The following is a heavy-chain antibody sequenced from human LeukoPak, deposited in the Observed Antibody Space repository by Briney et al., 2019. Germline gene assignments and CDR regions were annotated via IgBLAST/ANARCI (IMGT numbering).Heavy chain of an antibody. Sequence: PGGSLRLSCAASGFTFSSYSMNWVRQAPGKGLEWVSSISSSSSYTYYADSVKGRFTISRDNAKNSLYLQMNSLRAEDTAVYYCARDIEAIAAASTFDYWGQGTLVTVSS. CDR1: GFTFSSYS. J-gene: IGHJ4*02. D-gene: IGHD6-13*01. CDR2: ISSSSSYT. CDR3: ARDIEAIAAASTFDY. V-gene: IGHV3-21*01.